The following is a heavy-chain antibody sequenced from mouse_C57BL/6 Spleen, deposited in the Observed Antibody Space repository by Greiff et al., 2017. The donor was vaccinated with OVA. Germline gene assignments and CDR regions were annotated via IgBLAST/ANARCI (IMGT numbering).Heavy chain of an antibody. Sequence: QVQLQQPGAELVKPGASVKLSCKASGYTFTSYWMHWVKQRPGQGLEWIGMIHPNSGSTNYNEKFKSKATLTVDKSSSTAYRQLSSLTSEDSAVYYCARPQTAQATTWFAYWGQGTLVTVSA. J-gene: IGHJ3*01. CDR2: IHPNSGST. CDR1: GYTFTSYW. V-gene: IGHV1-64*01. D-gene: IGHD3-2*02. CDR3: ARPQTAQATTWFAY.